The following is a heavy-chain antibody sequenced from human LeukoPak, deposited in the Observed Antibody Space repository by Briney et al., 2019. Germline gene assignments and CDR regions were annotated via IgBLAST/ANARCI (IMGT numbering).Heavy chain of an antibody. V-gene: IGHV3-9*01. Sequence: GGSLRLSCAASGFTFDDYAMHWVRQAPGKGLEWVSGISWNSGSIGYADSVKGRFTISRDNAKNSLYLQMNSLRAEDTALYYCAKDSSYYDSSGWLWGQGTLVTVSS. CDR1: GFTFDDYA. CDR2: ISWNSGSI. D-gene: IGHD3-22*01. J-gene: IGHJ4*02. CDR3: AKDSSYYDSSGWL.